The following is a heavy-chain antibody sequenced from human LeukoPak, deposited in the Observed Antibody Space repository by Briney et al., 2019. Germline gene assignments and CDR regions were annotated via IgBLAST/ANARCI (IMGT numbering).Heavy chain of an antibody. Sequence: SVKVSCKASGGTFRSYGIYWVRQAPGQGLECMGGIIPDFGTTNYAQKFQGRVTITADDSTSSAYMELSSVGSEDTAVYFCAREGINGYSHFDYWGQGTLVTVSS. CDR2: IIPDFGTT. CDR1: GGTFRSYG. D-gene: IGHD5-18*01. J-gene: IGHJ4*02. CDR3: AREGINGYSHFDY. V-gene: IGHV1-69*13.